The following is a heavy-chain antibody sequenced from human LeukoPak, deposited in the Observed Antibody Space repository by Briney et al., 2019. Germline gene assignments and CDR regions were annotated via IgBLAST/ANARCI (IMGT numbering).Heavy chain of an antibody. CDR1: GFTFRSYS. J-gene: IGHJ4*02. D-gene: IGHD3-9*01. CDR2: ISYDNNTK. CDR3: AAFRYFDWLTGRGDDY. Sequence: GRSLRLSCAASGFTFRSYSMHWVRQAPGKGLDWVAVISYDNNTKYYADSVRGRFTISRDNSKNMLYLQMNSLRTDDTAVYYCAAFRYFDWLTGRGDDYWGQGTLVAVSS. V-gene: IGHV3-30-3*01.